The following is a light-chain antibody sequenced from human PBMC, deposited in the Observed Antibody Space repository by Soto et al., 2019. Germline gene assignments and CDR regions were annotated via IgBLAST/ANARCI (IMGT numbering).Light chain of an antibody. CDR1: SRDVGGYSY. J-gene: IGLJ1*01. V-gene: IGLV2-14*01. CDR2: DVS. Sequence: QSALTQPASVSGSPGQSITISCTGTSRDVGGYSYVSWYQQHPGKAPKLMIYDVSNRPSGVSNRFSGSKSGNTASLTISGLQAEDEADYYCSSYTSSSTLVFGTGTKLTVL. CDR3: SSYTSSSTLV.